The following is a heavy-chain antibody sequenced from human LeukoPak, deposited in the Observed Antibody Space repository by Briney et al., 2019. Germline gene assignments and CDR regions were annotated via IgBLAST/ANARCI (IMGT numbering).Heavy chain of an antibody. J-gene: IGHJ6*03. Sequence: ASVKVSCKASGYTFTSYDINWLRQATGQGLEWMGWMNPNSGNTGYAQKFQGRVTMTRNTSISTAYMELSSLRSEDTAVYYCARGTYCSSTSCFRYYYYMDVWGKGTTVTVSS. D-gene: IGHD2-2*01. CDR2: MNPNSGNT. V-gene: IGHV1-8*01. CDR3: ARGTYCSSTSCFRYYYYMDV. CDR1: GYTFTSYD.